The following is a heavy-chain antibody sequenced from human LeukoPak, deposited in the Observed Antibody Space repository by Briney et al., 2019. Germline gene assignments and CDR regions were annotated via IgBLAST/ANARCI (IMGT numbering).Heavy chain of an antibody. Sequence: SETLSLTCAVYGGSFSGYYWSWIRQPPGRGLEWIGEINHSGSTNYNPSLKSRVTISVDTSKNQFSLKLSSVTAADTAVYYCARDLGSDLYVGYWGQGTLVTVSS. D-gene: IGHD2-15*01. CDR3: ARDLGSDLYVGY. CDR2: INHSGST. V-gene: IGHV4-34*01. CDR1: GGSFSGYY. J-gene: IGHJ4*02.